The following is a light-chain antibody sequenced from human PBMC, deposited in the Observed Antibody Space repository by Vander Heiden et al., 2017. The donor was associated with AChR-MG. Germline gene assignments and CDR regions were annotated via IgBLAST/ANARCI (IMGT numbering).Light chain of an antibody. CDR2: KAS. Sequence: DIQMNQSPSTLSASVADRVTITCRASESIRSWLAWYQQKPGKAPKLLIYKASSLESGVPSRYSGSGSETEFTLPISSLQPDDFGTYYCQQYNSYPWTFGQGTKVEIK. J-gene: IGKJ1*01. CDR1: ESIRSW. CDR3: QQYNSYPWT. V-gene: IGKV1-5*03.